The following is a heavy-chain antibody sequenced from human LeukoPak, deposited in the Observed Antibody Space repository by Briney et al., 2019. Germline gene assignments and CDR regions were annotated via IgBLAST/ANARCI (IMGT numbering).Heavy chain of an antibody. Sequence: PSETLSLTCAVYGGSFSGYYWSWIRQPPGKGLEWIGEINHSGSTNYNPSLKSRVTISVDTSKNQFSLKLSSVTAADTAVYYCARHLSAYYYGIGIDPWGQGTLVTVSS. CDR2: INHSGST. D-gene: IGHD3-10*01. V-gene: IGHV4-34*01. CDR3: ARHLSAYYYGIGIDP. J-gene: IGHJ5*02. CDR1: GGSFSGYY.